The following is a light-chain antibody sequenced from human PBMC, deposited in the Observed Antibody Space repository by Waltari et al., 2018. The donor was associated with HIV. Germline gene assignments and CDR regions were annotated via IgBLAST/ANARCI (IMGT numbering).Light chain of an antibody. CDR3: SSYTSSGPRYVL. V-gene: IGLV2-14*03. CDR1: SGDVGGYDF. Sequence: QSALTPPASVSGSPGQSSSISCTGTSGDVGGYDFVSWYQQHPGKAPKLRIYNVDSRPSGVSIRFSGSWSANPASLTISGLQAEDEADYFCSSYTSSGPRYVLFGGGTRLTVL. CDR2: NVD. J-gene: IGLJ2*01.